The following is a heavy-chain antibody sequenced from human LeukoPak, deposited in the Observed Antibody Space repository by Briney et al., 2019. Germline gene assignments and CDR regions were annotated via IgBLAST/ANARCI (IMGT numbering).Heavy chain of an antibody. Sequence: ASVKVSCKASGYTFTGYYMHWVRQAPGQGLEWMGWINPNSGGTNYAQKFQGRVTLTRDMSTSTAYMELSSLRSEDTAVYYCARAAPTLRYFDWLPDNWFDPWGQGTLVTVSS. CDR2: INPNSGGT. CDR1: GYTFTGYY. D-gene: IGHD3-9*01. V-gene: IGHV1-2*02. CDR3: ARAAPTLRYFDWLPDNWFDP. J-gene: IGHJ5*02.